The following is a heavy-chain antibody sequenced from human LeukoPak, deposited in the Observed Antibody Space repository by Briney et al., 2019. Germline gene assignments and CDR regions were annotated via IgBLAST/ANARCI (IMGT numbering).Heavy chain of an antibody. D-gene: IGHD2-2*01. CDR2: IIPILGIA. CDR1: GGTFSSYA. CDR3: ARSIVVVPADLVYGMDV. J-gene: IGHJ6*02. Sequence: ASVKVSCKASGGTFSSYAISWVRQAPGQGLEWMGRIIPILGIADYAQKFQGRVTITADKSTSTAYMELSSLRSEDTAVYYCARSIVVVPADLVYGMDVWGQGTTVTVSS. V-gene: IGHV1-69*04.